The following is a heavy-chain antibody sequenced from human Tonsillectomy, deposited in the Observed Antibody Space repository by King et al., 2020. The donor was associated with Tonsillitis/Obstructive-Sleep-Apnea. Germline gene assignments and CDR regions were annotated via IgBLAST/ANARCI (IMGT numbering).Heavy chain of an antibody. CDR3: ARAGRYRSSSGRDYNWFDP. Sequence: VQLQQWGAGLLKPSETLSLSCAVSGGSFSGYYWSWLRQPPGKGLEWIGEINHSGSTNYNPSLKSRVTISVDTSKNQFSLKLSSVTAADTAVYFCARAGRYRSSSGRDYNWFDPWGQGTLVTVSS. V-gene: IGHV4-34*01. J-gene: IGHJ5*02. CDR2: INHSGST. D-gene: IGHD6-6*01. CDR1: GGSFSGYY.